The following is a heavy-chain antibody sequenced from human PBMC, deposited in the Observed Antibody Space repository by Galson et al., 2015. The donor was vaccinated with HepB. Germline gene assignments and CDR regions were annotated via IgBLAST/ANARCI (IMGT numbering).Heavy chain of an antibody. D-gene: IGHD3-3*01. CDR3: ARDSGLTIFGVVSPDSYYYGMDV. CDR2: ISYDGNNN. V-gene: IGHV3-30*09. CDR1: GFTFSSYA. J-gene: IGHJ6*02. Sequence: SLRLSCAASGFTFSSYAMHWVRQAPGKGLEWVAVISYDGNNNYYADSVKGRFAISRDNSKSTVNLQLNSLRAEDTAVYYCARDSGLTIFGVVSPDSYYYGMDVWGQGTTVTVSS.